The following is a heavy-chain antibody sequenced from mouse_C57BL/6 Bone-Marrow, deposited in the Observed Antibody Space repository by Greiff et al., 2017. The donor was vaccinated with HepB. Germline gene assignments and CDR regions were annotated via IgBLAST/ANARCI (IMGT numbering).Heavy chain of an antibody. Sequence: VQLQQSGAELARPGASVKLSCKASGYTFTSYGISWVKRRTGQGLEWIGEIYPRSGNTYYNEKFKGKATLTADKSSSTAYMELRSLTSEDSAVYFCARERQLRLLYFDYWGQGTTLTVSS. D-gene: IGHD3-2*02. J-gene: IGHJ2*01. CDR2: IYPRSGNT. CDR3: ARERQLRLLYFDY. V-gene: IGHV1-81*01. CDR1: GYTFTSYG.